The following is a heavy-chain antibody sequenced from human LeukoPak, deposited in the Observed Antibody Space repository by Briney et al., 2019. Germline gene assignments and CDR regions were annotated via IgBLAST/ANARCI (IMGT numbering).Heavy chain of an antibody. J-gene: IGHJ6*02. Sequence: ASVKVSCKASGYTFPSYFMHWVRQAPGQGLEWMGIINPTGGSTTYAQKFQGRVTMTEDTFTDTAYMELSSLRSEDTAVYYCASKGYPSRGPAKYYYYGMEVWGQGTTVTVSS. D-gene: IGHD3-10*01. CDR2: INPTGGST. CDR1: GYTFPSYF. V-gene: IGHV1-46*01. CDR3: ASKGYPSRGPAKYYYYGMEV.